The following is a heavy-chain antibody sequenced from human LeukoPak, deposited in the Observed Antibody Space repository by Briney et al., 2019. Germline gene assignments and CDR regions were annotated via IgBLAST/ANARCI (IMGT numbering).Heavy chain of an antibody. Sequence: ETLSLTCTVSGGSISNYYWSWVRQAPGRGLGWVANINPDGSIKYYVDSIKGRFTISRDNAKNSLYLQMNSLRAEDTAVYYCASGFLQWLYWGQGTLVTVSS. CDR3: ASGFLQWLY. J-gene: IGHJ4*02. CDR2: INPDGSIK. CDR1: GGSISNYY. D-gene: IGHD3-3*01. V-gene: IGHV3-7*01.